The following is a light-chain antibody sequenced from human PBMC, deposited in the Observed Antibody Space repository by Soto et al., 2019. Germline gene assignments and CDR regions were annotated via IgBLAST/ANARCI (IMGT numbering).Light chain of an antibody. Sequence: ETVMTQSPGTLSVSLGERATLSCRASQSVSIHLAWYQQKPGQAPRLLIYDTSTRATGIPARFSGSGSGTEFTLTISSLQSEDFAVYYCQQYSNWPRITFGQGTRLEIK. V-gene: IGKV3-15*01. CDR1: QSVSIH. CDR2: DTS. CDR3: QQYSNWPRIT. J-gene: IGKJ5*01.